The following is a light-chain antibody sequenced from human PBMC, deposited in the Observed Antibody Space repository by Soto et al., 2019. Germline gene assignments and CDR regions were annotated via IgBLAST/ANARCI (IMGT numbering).Light chain of an antibody. CDR1: SSDVGSYNL. J-gene: IGLJ3*02. V-gene: IGLV2-23*02. CDR2: EVS. CDR3: CSYAGSSTPWV. Sequence: SALTQPASVSGSPGQSITISCTGTSSDVGSYNLVSWYQQHPGKAPKLMIYEVSKRPSGVSNRFSGSKSGSTASLTISGLQAEDEADYYCCSYAGSSTPWVFGGGTQLTVL.